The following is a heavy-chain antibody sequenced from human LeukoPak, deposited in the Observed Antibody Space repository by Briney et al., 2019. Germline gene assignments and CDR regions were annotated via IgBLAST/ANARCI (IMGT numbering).Heavy chain of an antibody. D-gene: IGHD6-6*01. V-gene: IGHV3-53*01. CDR2: IYSGGST. Sequence: PGGSLRLSCAASGFTVSSNYMSWLRQAPGKGLEWVSVIYSGGSTCYADSVKGRFTISRDNSKNTLYLQMNSLRAEDTAVYYCARAREQLVIFDYWGQGTLVTVSS. J-gene: IGHJ4*02. CDR3: ARAREQLVIFDY. CDR1: GFTVSSNY.